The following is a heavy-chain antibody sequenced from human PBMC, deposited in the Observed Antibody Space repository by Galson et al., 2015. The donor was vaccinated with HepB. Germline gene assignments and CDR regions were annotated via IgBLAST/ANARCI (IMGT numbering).Heavy chain of an antibody. CDR2: IYPGDSHA. D-gene: IGHD3-22*01. Sequence: QSGAEVKKPGDSLKISCQVSGYSFSNYWIGWVRQMPGKGLEWMGIIYPGDSHARYSPSFQGQVTFSADKSVRTAYLQWSSLRASDSAMYFCARFPEDSSGYYFDYWGQGTLVTVSS. J-gene: IGHJ4*02. V-gene: IGHV5-51*01. CDR1: GYSFSNYW. CDR3: ARFPEDSSGYYFDY.